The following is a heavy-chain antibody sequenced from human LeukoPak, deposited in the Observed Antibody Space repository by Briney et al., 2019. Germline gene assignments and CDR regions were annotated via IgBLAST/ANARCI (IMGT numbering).Heavy chain of an antibody. Sequence: ASVKVSCKASGYTFTGYYMHWVRQAPGQGLEWMGWINPNSGGTNYAQKFQGRLTMTRDTSISTAYMELSRLRSDDTAVYYCARGKGPAANSRTNWFDPWGQGTLVTVSS. D-gene: IGHD2-2*01. V-gene: IGHV1-2*02. J-gene: IGHJ5*02. CDR1: GYTFTGYY. CDR2: INPNSGGT. CDR3: ARGKGPAANSRTNWFDP.